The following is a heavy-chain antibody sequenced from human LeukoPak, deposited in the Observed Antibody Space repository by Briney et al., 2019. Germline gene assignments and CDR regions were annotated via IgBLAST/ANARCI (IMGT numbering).Heavy chain of an antibody. J-gene: IGHJ3*02. CDR3: ARGPSAYCGGDCYPGAFDI. CDR2: IYRSGST. Sequence: PSETLSLTCSVSGDSISSGTYSWNWIRQPPGKGLEWIGNIYRSGSTNNNPSLKSRVTISVDRSKNQFSLKLNSVTAADTAVYYCARGPSAYCGGDCYPGAFDIWGQGTMVTVSS. V-gene: IGHV4-30-2*01. CDR1: GDSISSGTYS. D-gene: IGHD2-21*02.